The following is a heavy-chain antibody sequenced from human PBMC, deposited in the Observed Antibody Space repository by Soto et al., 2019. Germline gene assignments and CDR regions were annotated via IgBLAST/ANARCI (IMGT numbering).Heavy chain of an antibody. CDR3: ARVSGAAASLDF. D-gene: IGHD6-13*01. CDR2: IGSSGSTT. V-gene: IGHV3-48*01. CDR1: GFIFSRYA. Sequence: GSLRLSCDVSGFIFSRYAMNWVRQAAGKGLEWVSYIGSSGSTTYYADSVKGRFIISRDNAKNSLFLQMNILRAEDTAVYYCARVSGAAASLDFWGQGTPVTVSS. J-gene: IGHJ4*02.